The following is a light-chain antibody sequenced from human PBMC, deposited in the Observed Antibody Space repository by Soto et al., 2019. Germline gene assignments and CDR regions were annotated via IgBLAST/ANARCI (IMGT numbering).Light chain of an antibody. CDR1: QSVSSF. CDR2: DAS. Sequence: EIVLTQSPAILSLSPGERATLSCRASQSVSSFLAWFQQKPGQAPRLLIYDASNRATGIPARFSGSGSGTDFTLTISSLEPEDFAVYYCQQRSNWPQLTFGGGTKVEIE. V-gene: IGKV3-11*01. CDR3: QQRSNWPQLT. J-gene: IGKJ4*01.